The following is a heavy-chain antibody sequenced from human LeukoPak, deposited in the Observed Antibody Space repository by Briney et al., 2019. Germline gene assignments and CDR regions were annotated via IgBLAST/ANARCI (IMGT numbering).Heavy chain of an antibody. J-gene: IGHJ6*02. CDR2: IGSDGGNE. CDR1: DFIFSSYG. V-gene: IGHV3-33*01. D-gene: IGHD3-10*01. Sequence: GGSLRLSCVASDFIFSSYGMHWVRQAPGKGLEWVAVIGSDGGNEDYADSVKGRFTTSRDNSKNTMFLQMNSLRDDDTAIYYCAREYYYASGFMDVWGQGTTVIVS. CDR3: AREYYYASGFMDV.